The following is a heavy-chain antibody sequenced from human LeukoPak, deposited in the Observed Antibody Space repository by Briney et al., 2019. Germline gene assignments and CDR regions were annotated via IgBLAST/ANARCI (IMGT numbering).Heavy chain of an antibody. CDR1: GFKFDDFA. J-gene: IGHJ4*02. V-gene: IGHV3-9*01. CDR2: ISYNSGFT. CDR3: AKVRGTRTSGFFFDY. D-gene: IGHD2-2*01. Sequence: GGSLRLSCGASGFKFDDFAMHWVRQVPGKGLEWISIISYNSGFTDYADSVKGRFTVSRDNAMNTLYLEMDSLRPEDTAFYYCAKVRGTRTSGFFFDYWGRGTLVTVSS.